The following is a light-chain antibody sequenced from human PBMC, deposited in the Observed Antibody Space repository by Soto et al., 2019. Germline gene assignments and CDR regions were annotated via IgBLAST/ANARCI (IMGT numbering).Light chain of an antibody. J-gene: IGLJ3*02. CDR2: DVS. Sequence: QSVLTQPRSVSGSPGQSVTISCTGTSSDVGGYNYVSWYQQHPGKAPKLMIYDVSKRPSGVPDRFSGSKSGSTASLSISGLQADDEADYYCCSYAGSYSWVFGGGTKLTVL. CDR3: CSYAGSYSWV. V-gene: IGLV2-11*01. CDR1: SSDVGGYNY.